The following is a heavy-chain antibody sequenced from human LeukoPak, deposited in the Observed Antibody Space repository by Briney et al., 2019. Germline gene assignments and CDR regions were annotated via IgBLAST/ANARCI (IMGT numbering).Heavy chain of an antibody. J-gene: IGHJ4*02. V-gene: IGHV1-2*02. CDR2: INPNSGGT. Sequence: ASVKVSCKASGYTFTGYYMHWVQQAPGQGLEWMGWINPNSGGTNYAQKFQGRVTMTRDTSISTAYMELSRLRSDDTAVYYCARDRYYYDSNGYYDYWGQGTLVTVSS. D-gene: IGHD3-22*01. CDR3: ARDRYYYDSNGYYDY. CDR1: GYTFTGYY.